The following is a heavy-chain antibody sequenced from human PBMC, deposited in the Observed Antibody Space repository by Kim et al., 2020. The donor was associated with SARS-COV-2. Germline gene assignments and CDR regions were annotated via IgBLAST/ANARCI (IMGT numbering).Heavy chain of an antibody. CDR3: ARLRQQLVYVDP. J-gene: IGHJ5*02. D-gene: IGHD6-13*01. Sequence: YYNPSLKSRVTISVDTSKNQFSLKLSSVTAADTAVYYCARLRQQLVYVDPWGQGTLVTVSS. V-gene: IGHV4-39*01.